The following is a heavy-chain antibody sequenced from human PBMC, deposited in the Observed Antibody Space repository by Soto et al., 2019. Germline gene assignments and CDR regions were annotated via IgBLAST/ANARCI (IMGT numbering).Heavy chain of an antibody. D-gene: IGHD6-13*01. CDR3: ATSYGNAWYTD. Sequence: SSETLSLTCTVSGGSISSGGYYWSWIRQHPGKGLEWIGYIYHSGDTHYNPSLKSRVTISVDTSKNQFSLQLSSVTAEDTAAYYCATSYGNAWYTDWGQGTQVTVSS. CDR1: GGSISSGGYY. CDR2: IYHSGDT. V-gene: IGHV4-31*03. J-gene: IGHJ4*02.